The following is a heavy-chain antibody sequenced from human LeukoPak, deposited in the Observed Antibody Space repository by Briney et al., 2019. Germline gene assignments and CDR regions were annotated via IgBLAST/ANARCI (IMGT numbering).Heavy chain of an antibody. Sequence: SETLSLTCTVSGGSISSGDYYWSWIRQPPGKGLEWIGYIYYSGSTYYNPSLKSRVTISVDTSKNQFSLKLSSVTAADTAVYYCAIQYSSGWYQIDYWGQGTLVTVSS. CDR2: IYYSGST. CDR1: GGSISSGDYY. J-gene: IGHJ4*02. CDR3: AIQYSSGWYQIDY. V-gene: IGHV4-30-4*08. D-gene: IGHD6-19*01.